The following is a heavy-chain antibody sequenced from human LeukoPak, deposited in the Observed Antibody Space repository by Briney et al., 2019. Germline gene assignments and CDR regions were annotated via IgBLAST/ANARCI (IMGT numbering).Heavy chain of an antibody. J-gene: IGHJ4*02. CDR1: GGTFSSYA. CDR3: ARAQYYDFWSGYYQYYFDY. D-gene: IGHD3-3*01. Sequence: SVKVSCKASGGTFSSYAISWVRQAPGQGLEWMGGIIPIFGTANYAQKFQGRVTITTDESTSTAYTELSSLRSEDTAVYYCARAQYYDFWSGYYQYYFDYWGQGTLVTVSS. CDR2: IIPIFGTA. V-gene: IGHV1-69*05.